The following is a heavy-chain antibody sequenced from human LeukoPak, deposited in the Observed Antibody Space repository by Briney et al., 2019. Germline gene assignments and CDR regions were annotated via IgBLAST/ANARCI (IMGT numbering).Heavy chain of an antibody. Sequence: GASVKVSCKASGYTFTSYGISWVRQAPGQGLEWMGWISAYNGNTNYAQKLRGRVTMTTDTSTSTAYMELRSLRSDDTAVYYCARSSGDQLLWFGELLYPYYYYYMDVWGKGTTVTISS. J-gene: IGHJ6*03. V-gene: IGHV1-18*01. D-gene: IGHD3-10*01. CDR3: ARSSGDQLLWFGELLYPYYYYYMDV. CDR2: ISAYNGNT. CDR1: GYTFTSYG.